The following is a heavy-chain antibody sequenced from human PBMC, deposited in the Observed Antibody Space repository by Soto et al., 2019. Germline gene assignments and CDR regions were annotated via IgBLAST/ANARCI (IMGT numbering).Heavy chain of an antibody. CDR3: AQSTGDGRWTDGRIDY. D-gene: IGHD7-27*01. Sequence: ECGPPLVNRRRTRTLPCTFSGFSLSTSGVGVGWIRQPQGKALEWFVLSCWDDEKHASPSLKSRLTITEDASKTQVVLTMTNMDPVETVTYCGAQSTGDGRWTDGRIDYWGQGTLVTVSS. CDR2: SCWDDEK. V-gene: IGHV2-5*02. CDR1: GFSLSTSGVG. J-gene: IGHJ4*02.